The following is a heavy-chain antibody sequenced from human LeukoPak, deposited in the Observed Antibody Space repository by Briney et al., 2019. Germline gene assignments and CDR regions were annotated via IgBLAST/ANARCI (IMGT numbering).Heavy chain of an antibody. CDR1: GYSIISGYY. Sequence: SETLSLTCAVPGYSIISGYYWGWIRQPPGKGLEWIGSIYHSGSTYYNPSLKSRVTISVDTSKNQFSLKLSSVTAADTAVYYCAVSTGIYSWFDYWGQGTLVTVSS. V-gene: IGHV4-38-2*01. D-gene: IGHD1-1*01. CDR2: IYHSGST. CDR3: AVSTGIYSWFDY. J-gene: IGHJ4*02.